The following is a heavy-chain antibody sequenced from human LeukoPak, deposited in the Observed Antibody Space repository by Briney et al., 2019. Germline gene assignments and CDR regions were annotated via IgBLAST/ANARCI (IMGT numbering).Heavy chain of an antibody. Sequence: PGGSLRLSCAASGFTFSSYTLHWVRQAPGKGLEWVAIITYDGSNKYYADSVKGRFTISRDNSKNTLYLQMNSLRAEDTAVYYCAREDIVATKSFDYWGQGTLVTVSS. J-gene: IGHJ4*02. CDR2: ITYDGSNK. V-gene: IGHV3-30*14. CDR1: GFTFSSYT. CDR3: AREDIVATKSFDY. D-gene: IGHD5-12*01.